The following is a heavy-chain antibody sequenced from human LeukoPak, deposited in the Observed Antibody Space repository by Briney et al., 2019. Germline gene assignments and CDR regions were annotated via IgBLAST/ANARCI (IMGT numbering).Heavy chain of an antibody. D-gene: IGHD5-24*01. CDR3: ARSNNYGFDY. CDR1: GFTFRSYW. CDR2: INGDGGTT. V-gene: IGHV3-74*03. Sequence: GGSLRLSCAASGFTFRSYWMHWVRHAPGKGLVWVSHINGDGGTTTYADSVKGRFTISRDNAKNTLYLQMNSLRAEDTAVFYCARSNNYGFDYWGQGTLVTVSS. J-gene: IGHJ4*02.